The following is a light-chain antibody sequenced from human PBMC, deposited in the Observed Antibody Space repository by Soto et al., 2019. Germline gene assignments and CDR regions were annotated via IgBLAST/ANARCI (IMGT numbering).Light chain of an antibody. CDR3: QQRIT. Sequence: EIVLTQSPATLSLSPGERATLSCRASQSVSSYLAWYQQKPGQAPRLLIYDASNRATGIPARFSGSGSGTDFTLTISSLEPEDFAVYYCQQRITFGQGTRLENK. J-gene: IGKJ5*01. V-gene: IGKV3-11*01. CDR2: DAS. CDR1: QSVSSY.